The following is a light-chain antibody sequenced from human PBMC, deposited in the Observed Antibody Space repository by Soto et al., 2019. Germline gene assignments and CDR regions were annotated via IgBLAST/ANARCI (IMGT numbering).Light chain of an antibody. CDR2: GAS. Sequence: EIVLTQSPGTLSLSPGERATLSCRASQSVSSSYIAWYQQKPGQAPRLLIYGASSRAIGIPDRFSGSGSGADFTLTISRLEPEDFAVYYCQEYRSSRTFGQGTKVDIK. CDR3: QEYRSSRT. CDR1: QSVSSSY. V-gene: IGKV3-20*01. J-gene: IGKJ1*01.